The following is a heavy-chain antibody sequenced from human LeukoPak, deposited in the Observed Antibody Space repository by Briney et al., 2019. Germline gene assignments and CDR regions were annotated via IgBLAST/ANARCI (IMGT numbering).Heavy chain of an antibody. V-gene: IGHV3-23*01. CDR3: AKGRGIEGVEMFFDY. CDR2: ISGSGGST. CDR1: GFTFSSYA. Sequence: GGSLRLSCAASGFTFSSYAMSWVRQAPGKGLEWVSAISGSGGSTYYADSVKGRFTISRDNSKNTLYLQMNSLRAKDTAVYYCAKGRGIEGVEMFFDYWGQGPLVTVSS. J-gene: IGHJ4*02. D-gene: IGHD3-16*01.